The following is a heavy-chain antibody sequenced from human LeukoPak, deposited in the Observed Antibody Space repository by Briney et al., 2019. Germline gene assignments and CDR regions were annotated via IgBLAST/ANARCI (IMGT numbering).Heavy chain of an antibody. CDR2: IYYSGST. Sequence: SSETLSLTCTVSGGSISSGSYYWGWIRQPPGKGLEWIVSIYYSGSTYYNPSLKSRVTISVDTSKNQFSLKLSSVTAADTAVYYCARRITIFGVVIEGTEYWGQGTLVTVSS. J-gene: IGHJ4*02. D-gene: IGHD3-3*01. CDR3: ARRITIFGVVIEGTEY. V-gene: IGHV4-39*01. CDR1: GGSISSGSYY.